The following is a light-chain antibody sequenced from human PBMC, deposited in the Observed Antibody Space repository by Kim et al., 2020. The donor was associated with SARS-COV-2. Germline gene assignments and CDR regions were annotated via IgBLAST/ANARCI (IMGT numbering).Light chain of an antibody. J-gene: IGLJ1*01. V-gene: IGLV2-8*01. CDR1: SSDIGGYNY. CDR3: SSYAAISNFV. Sequence: QSALTQPPSASGSSGQSVTISCTGTSSDIGGYNYVSWYQQHPGKAPKFMIYEVSKRPSGVPDRFSGSKSGNTASLTVSGLQAEDEADYYCSSYAAISNFVFGTGTKVTVL. CDR2: EVS.